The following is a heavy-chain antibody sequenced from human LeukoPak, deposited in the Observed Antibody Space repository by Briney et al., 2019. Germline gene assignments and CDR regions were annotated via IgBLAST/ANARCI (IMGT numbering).Heavy chain of an antibody. CDR1: GFTFSSYG. J-gene: IGHJ4*02. CDR3: AKTPNMYSSSLFDY. Sequence: GGSLRLSCAASGFTFSSYGMHWVRQAPGKGLEWVAIISYDGSNKYYADSVQGRFTISRDNSKNTLYLQMNSLRAEDTAVYYCAKTPNMYSSSLFDYWGQGTLVTVSS. D-gene: IGHD6-13*01. CDR2: ISYDGSNK. V-gene: IGHV3-30*18.